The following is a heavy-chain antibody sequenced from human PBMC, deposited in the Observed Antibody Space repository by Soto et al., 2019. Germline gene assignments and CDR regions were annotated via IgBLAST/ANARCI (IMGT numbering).Heavy chain of an antibody. D-gene: IGHD5-18*01. CDR3: ARLPYSYVSLYFFDF. CDR1: GFTFSNYA. CDR2: ISDRGGST. V-gene: IGHV3-23*01. Sequence: PGGSLRLSCAASGFTFSNYAVSWVRQSPGRGLEWVASISDRGGSTKYADSVNGRFTISRDNSRNTLFLQMDTLRAEDTAVYYCARLPYSYVSLYFFDFWGQGTLGTVSS. J-gene: IGHJ4*02.